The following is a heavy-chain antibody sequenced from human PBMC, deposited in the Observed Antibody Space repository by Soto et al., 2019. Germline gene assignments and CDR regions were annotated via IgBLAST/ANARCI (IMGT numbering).Heavy chain of an antibody. CDR2: IFYLGSS. J-gene: IGHJ5*02. CDR1: GDSIISSDFY. Sequence: SETLSLTCTVSGDSIISSDFYWGWVRQPPGKGLEWIGSIFYLGSSYYNPSLKSRVTMSVDTSKNQFSLRLRSVTAADTALYFCARHSLALRKNNWFDPWGQGTLVTVSS. CDR3: ARHSLALRKNNWFDP. D-gene: IGHD3-3*02. V-gene: IGHV4-39*01.